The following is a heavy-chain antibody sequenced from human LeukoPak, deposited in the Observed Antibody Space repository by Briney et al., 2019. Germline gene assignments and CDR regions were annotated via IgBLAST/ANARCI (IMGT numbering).Heavy chain of an antibody. CDR3: ARVRWLKAYYHYYYMDV. Sequence: SETLSLTCTVSGGSIKSYSRSWIRQPPGKGLEWIGYIYDSGSTNYNPSLKSRVTISLDAAKDQFSLRLSSVTAADTALYYCARVRWLKAYYHYYYMDVWGKGTTVTVSS. V-gene: IGHV4-59*01. D-gene: IGHD3-22*01. CDR2: IYDSGST. J-gene: IGHJ6*03. CDR1: GGSIKSYS.